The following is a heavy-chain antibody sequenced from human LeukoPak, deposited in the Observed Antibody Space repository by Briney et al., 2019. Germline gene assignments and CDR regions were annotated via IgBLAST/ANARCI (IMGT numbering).Heavy chain of an antibody. V-gene: IGHV3-23*01. CDR3: AKDRNRGFSSKYFDY. D-gene: IGHD3-10*01. CDR2: ISGSGGST. CDR1: GFTFGDYA. J-gene: IGHJ4*02. Sequence: GGSLRLSCTASGFTFGDYAMSWVRQAPGKGLEWVSAISGSGGSTYYADSVKGRFTVSRDNSKNTLYLQMNSLRAEDTAVYYCAKDRNRGFSSKYFDYWGQGTLVTVSS.